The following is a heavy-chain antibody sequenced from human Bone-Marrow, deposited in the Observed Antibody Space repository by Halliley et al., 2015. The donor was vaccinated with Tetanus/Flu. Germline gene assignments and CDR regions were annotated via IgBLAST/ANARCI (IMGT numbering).Heavy chain of an antibody. V-gene: IGHV3-64D*06. Sequence: SSYGVMDYSADSVKDRFTISRDNSKNTLYLQMGSLRVGDTAVYFCAKARYDSDSPLGWYYFDYWGRGTLVTVSS. CDR3: AKARYDSDSPLGWYYFDY. J-gene: IGHJ4*02. D-gene: IGHD3-10*01. CDR2: SSYGVMD.